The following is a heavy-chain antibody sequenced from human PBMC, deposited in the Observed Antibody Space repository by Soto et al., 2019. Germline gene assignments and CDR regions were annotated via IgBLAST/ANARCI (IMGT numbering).Heavy chain of an antibody. CDR1: RFTFSNYG. Sequence: SLRLSCAASRFTFSNYGMQWVRQAPGKGLEWVAVISHDGTVKYYADSVKGRFTISRDNFQNTLDLQMDSLRAEDTAVYYRAKERDTRSSSCFDSWGQGTLVTVSS. V-gene: IGHV3-30*18. CDR3: AKERDTRSSSCFDS. D-gene: IGHD5-18*01. J-gene: IGHJ4*02. CDR2: ISHDGTVK.